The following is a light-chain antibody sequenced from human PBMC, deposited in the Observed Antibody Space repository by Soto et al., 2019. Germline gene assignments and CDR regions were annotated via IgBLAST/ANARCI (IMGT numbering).Light chain of an antibody. J-gene: IGLJ3*02. CDR1: SSNIGAGYN. CDR2: GNS. Sequence: QSVLTQPPSVSGAPGQRVTISCTGSSSNIGAGYNVHWYQQLPGTAPKLLIYGNSNRPSGVPDRFSGSKSGTAASLAITGHPAEEEADYYCQSYDSSLSGWVFGGGTKVTVL. V-gene: IGLV1-40*01. CDR3: QSYDSSLSGWV.